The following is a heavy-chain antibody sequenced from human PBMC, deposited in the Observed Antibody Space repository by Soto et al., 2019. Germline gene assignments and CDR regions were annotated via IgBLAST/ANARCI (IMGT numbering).Heavy chain of an antibody. J-gene: IGHJ4*02. Sequence: QVQLQESGPGLLKPSQTLSLTCTVYCGSISSGGYYWIWIRQHPGKGLEWIGYIYYSGSTYYNPSLKSRVTISVATSKNQFSLKLSSVTAAYTAVYYCARASSCGDCYRFDCVGQGTLVTVSS. D-gene: IGHD2-21*02. V-gene: IGHV4-31*03. CDR2: IYYSGST. CDR1: CGSISSGGYY. CDR3: ARASSCGDCYRFDC.